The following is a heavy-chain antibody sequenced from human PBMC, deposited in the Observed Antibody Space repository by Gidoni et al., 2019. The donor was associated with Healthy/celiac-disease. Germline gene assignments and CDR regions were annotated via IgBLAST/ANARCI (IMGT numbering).Heavy chain of an antibody. D-gene: IGHD1-26*01. CDR3: AKDGIVGATVHVYYFDY. CDR1: GFTFSSYA. CDR2: ISGSGGST. V-gene: IGHV3-23*01. J-gene: IGHJ4*02. Sequence: EVQLLESGGGLVQPGGSLRLSCAASGFTFSSYAMSWVRQAPGKGLEWVSAISGSGGSTYYADSVKGRFTISRDNSKNTLYLQMNSLRAEDTAVYYCAKDGIVGATVHVYYFDYWGQGTLVTVSS.